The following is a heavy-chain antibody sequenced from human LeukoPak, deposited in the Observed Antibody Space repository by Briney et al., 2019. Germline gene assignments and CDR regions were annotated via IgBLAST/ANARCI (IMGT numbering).Heavy chain of an antibody. CDR2: INPNSGGT. CDR1: GGTFSSYA. J-gene: IGHJ5*02. Sequence: ASVKVSCKASGGTFSSYAISWVRQAPGQGLEWMGWINPNSGGTNYAQKFQGRVTMTRDTSTSTVYMELSSLRSEDTAVYYCAREGGDYYGSGSYGPFDPWGQGTLVTVSS. V-gene: IGHV1-2*02. D-gene: IGHD3-10*01. CDR3: AREGGDYYGSGSYGPFDP.